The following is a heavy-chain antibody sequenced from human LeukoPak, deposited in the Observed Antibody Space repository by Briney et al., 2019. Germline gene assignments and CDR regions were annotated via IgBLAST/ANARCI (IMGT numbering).Heavy chain of an antibody. CDR1: GDSITSYY. CDR2: VYDSGTA. D-gene: IGHD4-17*01. Sequence: SETLSLTCTVSGDSITSYYWSWIRQPPGKGLEWIGHVYDSGTANYNPSLKSRVAISVDPSKNQLSLKLSSVTAADTAVYYCARDNYGDYGYWGQGTLVTVSS. V-gene: IGHV4-59*12. CDR3: ARDNYGDYGY. J-gene: IGHJ4*02.